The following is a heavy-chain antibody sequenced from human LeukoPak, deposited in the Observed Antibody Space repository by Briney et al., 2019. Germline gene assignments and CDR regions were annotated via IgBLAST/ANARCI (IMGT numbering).Heavy chain of an antibody. D-gene: IGHD1-26*01. CDR3: ARGRWALIVGATHFDY. Sequence: SETLSLTCAVYGVSFSGYYWSWIRQPPGKGLEWIGEINHSGSTNYNPSLKSRVTISVDTSKNQFSLKLSSVTAADTAVYYCARGRWALIVGATHFDYWGQGTLVTVSS. CDR2: INHSGST. CDR1: GVSFSGYY. V-gene: IGHV4-34*01. J-gene: IGHJ4*02.